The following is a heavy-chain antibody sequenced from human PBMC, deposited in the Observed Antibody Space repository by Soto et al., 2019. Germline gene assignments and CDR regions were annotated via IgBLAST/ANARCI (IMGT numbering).Heavy chain of an antibody. CDR3: ARDPHCSSTSCYVENYYYYYMDV. J-gene: IGHJ6*03. CDR1: GFTFSSYW. V-gene: IGHV3-7*01. Sequence: GSLRLSCAASGFTFSSYWMSWVRQAPGKGLEWVANIKQDGSEKYYMDSVKGRFTISRDNAKNSLYLQMNSLRAEDTAVYYCARDPHCSSTSCYVENYYYYYMDVWGKGTTVTVSS. D-gene: IGHD2-2*01. CDR2: IKQDGSEK.